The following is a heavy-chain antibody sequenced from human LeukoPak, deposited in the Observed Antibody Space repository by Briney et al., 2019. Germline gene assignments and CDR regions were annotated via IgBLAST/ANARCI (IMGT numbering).Heavy chain of an antibody. CDR1: GFTFSSYA. V-gene: IGHV3-30*04. D-gene: IGHD3-3*01. Sequence: GGSLRLSCAASGFTFSSYAMHWVRQAPGKGLEWVSVTSFDGNKKYFADSVKGRFTISRDNSKNTMYLQMNSLTAEDTAVYYCSRSTASYEIWSGSSYWGQGTLVTVSS. J-gene: IGHJ4*02. CDR2: TSFDGNKK. CDR3: SRSTASYEIWSGSSY.